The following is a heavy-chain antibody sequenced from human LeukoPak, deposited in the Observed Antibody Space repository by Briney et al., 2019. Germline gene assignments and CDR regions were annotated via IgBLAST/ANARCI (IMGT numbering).Heavy chain of an antibody. CDR1: GGTFSSYA. V-gene: IGHV1-69*05. Sequence: SVKVSCKASGGTFSSYAISWVRQAPGQGLEWMGGIIPIFGTANYAQKLQGRVTMTTDTSTSTAYMELRSLRSDDTAVYYCARGRYYFDYWGQGTLVTVSS. J-gene: IGHJ4*02. CDR2: IIPIFGTA. CDR3: ARGRYYFDY.